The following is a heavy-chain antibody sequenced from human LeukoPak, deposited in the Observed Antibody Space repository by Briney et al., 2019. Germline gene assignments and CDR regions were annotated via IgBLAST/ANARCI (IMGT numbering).Heavy chain of an antibody. CDR3: AKDHEWDDVSIVVVDMDV. CDR1: GFTFDDYA. V-gene: IGHV3-9*01. CDR2: ISWNCGSI. Sequence: GGSLRLSCAVSGFTFDDYAMHWVRQPPAKGLEWVLGISWNCGSIGYADSVKGRCTISRDNAKNSLYLQMNSLRAEGTAVYYCAKDHEWDDVSIVVVDMDVWGKGTTVTISS. J-gene: IGHJ6*03. D-gene: IGHD2-2*01.